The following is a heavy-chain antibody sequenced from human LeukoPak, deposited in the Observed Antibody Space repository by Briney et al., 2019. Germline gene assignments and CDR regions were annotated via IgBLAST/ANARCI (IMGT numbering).Heavy chain of an antibody. D-gene: IGHD6-13*01. CDR2: IYYSGST. CDR3: ASRYSSSCFDP. J-gene: IGHJ5*02. CDR1: GGSISSSSYY. V-gene: IGHV4-39*01. Sequence: SETLFLTCTVSGGSISSSSYYWGWIRQPPGKGLEWIGSIYYSGSTYYNPSLKSRVTISVDTSKNQFSLKLSSVTAADTAVYYCASRYSSSCFDPWGQGTLVTVSS.